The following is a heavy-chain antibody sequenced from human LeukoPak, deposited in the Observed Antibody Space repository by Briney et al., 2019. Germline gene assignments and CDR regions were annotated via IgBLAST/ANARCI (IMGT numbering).Heavy chain of an antibody. CDR1: GFNASNNY. CDR2: IYSGNSK. D-gene: IGHD2-15*01. V-gene: IGHV3-53*01. CDR3: ARDFECSGGSCYSAY. Sequence: PGGSLRLSCAASGFNASNNYMSTVPQAPGKGLEWVSVIYSGNSKYYADSVKGRFTISRDNSKNTVYLQMNSLRVEDTAVYYCARDFECSGGSCYSAYWGQGTLVTVSS. J-gene: IGHJ4*02.